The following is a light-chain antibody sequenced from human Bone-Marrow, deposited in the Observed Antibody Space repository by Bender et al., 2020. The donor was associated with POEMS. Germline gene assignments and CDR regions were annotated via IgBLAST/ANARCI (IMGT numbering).Light chain of an antibody. J-gene: IGLJ2*01. Sequence: SYELTQPPSVSVSPGQTARITCSGDALPKEYAYWYQQKPGQAPVLVIYKDRERPSGIPERFSGSSSGTTVTLTISGVQAEDEADYYCQSADSFGTKVFGGGTKVTVL. CDR2: KDR. V-gene: IGLV3-25*01. CDR3: QSADSFGTKV. CDR1: ALPKEY.